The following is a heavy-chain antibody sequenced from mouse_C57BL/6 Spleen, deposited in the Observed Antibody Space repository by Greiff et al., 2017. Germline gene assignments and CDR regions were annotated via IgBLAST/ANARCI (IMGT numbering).Heavy chain of an antibody. CDR1: GYTFTSYW. J-gene: IGHJ3*01. D-gene: IGHD2-3*01. CDR3: ARLAYGYYAWFAY. Sequence: QVQLQQPGAELVKPGASVKLSCKASGYTFTSYWMHWVKQRPGQGLEWIGMIHPNSGSTNYNEKFKSKATLTVDKSSSTAYMQLISLASEDTAVYYCARLAYGYYAWFAYWGQGTLVTVSA. CDR2: IHPNSGST. V-gene: IGHV1-64*01.